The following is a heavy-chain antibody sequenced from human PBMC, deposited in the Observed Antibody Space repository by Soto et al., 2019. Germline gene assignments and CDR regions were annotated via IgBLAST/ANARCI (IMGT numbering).Heavy chain of an antibody. Sequence: QVQLVESGGGLVKPGGSLRLACAASGFSFGDSYMSWVRQAPGKGLEWLSYISGGSSDTNYADSVKGRFTISRDNAKRSLYLEMTSLRADDTAVYYCAKTIVAASGYYFDHWGQGNLVTVSS. V-gene: IGHV3-11*06. J-gene: IGHJ4*02. D-gene: IGHD2-21*01. CDR2: ISGGSSDT. CDR3: AKTIVAASGYYFDH. CDR1: GFSFGDSY.